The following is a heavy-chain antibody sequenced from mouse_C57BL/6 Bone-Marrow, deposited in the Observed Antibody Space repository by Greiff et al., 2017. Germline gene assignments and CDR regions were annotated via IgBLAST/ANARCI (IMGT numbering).Heavy chain of an antibody. CDR2: IDPSDSYT. Sequence: QVQLQQSGAELVRPGTSVKLSCKASGYTFTSYWMHWVKQRPGQGLEWIGVIDPSDSYTNYNQKFKGKATLTVDTSSSTAYMQLSSLTSEDSAVYYCANYYGSSYNYWGQGTTLTVSS. D-gene: IGHD1-1*01. CDR1: GYTFTSYW. V-gene: IGHV1-59*01. CDR3: ANYYGSSYNY. J-gene: IGHJ2*01.